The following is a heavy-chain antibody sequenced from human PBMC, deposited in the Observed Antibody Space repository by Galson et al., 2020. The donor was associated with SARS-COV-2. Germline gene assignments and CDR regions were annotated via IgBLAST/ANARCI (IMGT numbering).Heavy chain of an antibody. CDR1: GGTFSSYA. CDR2: IIPIFGTA. J-gene: IGHJ4*02. V-gene: IGHV1-69*13. D-gene: IGHD6-13*01. CDR3: ARSLQIAAAGYDY. Sequence: SVKVSCKASGGTFSSYAISWVRQAPGQGLEWMGGIIPIFGTANYAQKFQGRVTITADESTSTAYMELSRLRSDDTAVYYCARSLQIAAAGYDYWGQGTLVTVSS.